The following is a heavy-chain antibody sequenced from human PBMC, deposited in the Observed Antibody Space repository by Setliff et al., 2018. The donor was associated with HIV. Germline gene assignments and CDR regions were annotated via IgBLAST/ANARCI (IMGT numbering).Heavy chain of an antibody. J-gene: IGHJ5*02. CDR2: TNPILGSA. CDR3: ARDLAESAFIMIRGAGWFDP. D-gene: IGHD3-10*01. Sequence: SVKVSCKAYGGTFNRHAISWLRQAPGQGLEWMGGTNPILGSANYAQKFQGRVTITTDESTSTAYMELSSLRSDDTAVYFCARDLAESAFIMIRGAGWFDPWGQGTLVTVSS. CDR1: GGTFNRHA. V-gene: IGHV1-69*05.